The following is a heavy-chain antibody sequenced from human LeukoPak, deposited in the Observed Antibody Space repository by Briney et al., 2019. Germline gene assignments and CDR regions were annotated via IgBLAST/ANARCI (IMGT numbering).Heavy chain of an antibody. Sequence: GGSLRLSCAASGFTFSSYEMSWVRQAPGKGLEWVSHISTSGSIIHCADSVEGRFTISRDNAKNSLYLQMNSLRAEDTALYYCARDATTQVGYVYMDVWGKGTTVTISS. V-gene: IGHV3-48*03. D-gene: IGHD5-18*01. CDR2: ISTSGSII. CDR3: ARDATTQVGYVYMDV. CDR1: GFTFSSYE. J-gene: IGHJ6*03.